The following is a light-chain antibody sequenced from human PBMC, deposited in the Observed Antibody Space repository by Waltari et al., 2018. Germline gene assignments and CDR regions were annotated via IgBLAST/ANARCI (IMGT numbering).Light chain of an antibody. CDR1: STDLASYTL. J-gene: IGLJ1*01. CDR2: EAT. V-gene: IGLV2-23*01. CDR3: CSYTGSSTSYG. Sequence: QSALSQPASVSGSPGQSLTITCTGASTDLASYTLVPWYQPHPNRAPKLIIYEATKRPSGISHRFSGAKSGATASLRISGLQADDEADYYCCSYTGSSTSYGCGGGTKVTVL.